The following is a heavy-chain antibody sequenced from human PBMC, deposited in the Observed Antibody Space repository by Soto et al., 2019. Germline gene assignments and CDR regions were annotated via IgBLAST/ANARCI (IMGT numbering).Heavy chain of an antibody. V-gene: IGHV1-18*01. J-gene: IGHJ4*02. CDR1: GYTFTSYG. CDR3: ARDRYYGSGGIDY. CDR2: ISTDNGDT. Sequence: QVQLVQSGAEVEKPGASVKVSCKASGYTFTSYGISWVQQAPGQGLEWMGWISTDNGDTIYAQNLQGRVTMTTDTSTSTAFMELRSLRSDDTALYYCARDRYYGSGGIDYWGQGTLVTVSS. D-gene: IGHD3-10*01.